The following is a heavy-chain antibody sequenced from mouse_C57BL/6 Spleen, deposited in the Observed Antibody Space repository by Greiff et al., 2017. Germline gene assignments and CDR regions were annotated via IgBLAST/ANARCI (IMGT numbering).Heavy chain of an antibody. CDR1: GFTFSSYA. Sequence: EVKVVDSGGGLVKPGGSLKLSCAASGFTFSSYAMSWVRQTPEKRLEWVATISDGGSYTYYPDNVKGRFTISRDNAKNNQYLQMSHLKSEDTAMYYCAREGYYGSGRFDYWGQGTTLTVSS. J-gene: IGHJ2*01. D-gene: IGHD1-1*01. CDR3: AREGYYGSGRFDY. V-gene: IGHV5-4*01. CDR2: ISDGGSYT.